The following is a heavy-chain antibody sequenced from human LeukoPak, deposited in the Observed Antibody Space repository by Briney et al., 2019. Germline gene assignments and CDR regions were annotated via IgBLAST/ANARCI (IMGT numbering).Heavy chain of an antibody. CDR3: SRDRLGGLDY. CDR1: GFDFSTYA. CDR2: ISTMSNYI. Sequence: GGSLRLSCAASGFDFSTYAINWVRQAPGKGLGWVSSISTMSNYIFYGDSVKGRFTISRDNAKNSVYLQMNSLRPEDTAVYYCSRDRLGGLDYWGQGTLVTVSS. J-gene: IGHJ4*02. D-gene: IGHD5-12*01. V-gene: IGHV3-21*01.